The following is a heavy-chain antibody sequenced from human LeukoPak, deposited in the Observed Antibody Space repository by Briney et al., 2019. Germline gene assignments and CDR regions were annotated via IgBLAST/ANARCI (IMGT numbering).Heavy chain of an antibody. CDR2: ISYDGSNQ. Sequence: GRSLRLSCAASGFTFSSYAMHWVRQAPGKGLEWVAIISYDGSNQYYADSVKGRFTISRDNFKNTLYLQMNSLRTEDTAVYHCARGMWQWLVGIDFWGQGTLVTVPS. D-gene: IGHD6-19*01. CDR1: GFTFSSYA. V-gene: IGHV3-30*04. CDR3: ARGMWQWLVGIDF. J-gene: IGHJ4*02.